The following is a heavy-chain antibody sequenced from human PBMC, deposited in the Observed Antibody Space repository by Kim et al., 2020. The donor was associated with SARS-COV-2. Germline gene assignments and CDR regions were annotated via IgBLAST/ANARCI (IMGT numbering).Heavy chain of an antibody. D-gene: IGHD3-10*01. CDR3: ARDGSGSYYTPYFDY. CDR2: IYYSGST. V-gene: IGHV4-39*07. J-gene: IGHJ4*02. CDR1: GGSISSSSYY. Sequence: SETLSLTCTVSGGSISSSSYYWGWIRQPPGKGLEWIGSIYYSGSTYYNPSLKSRVTISVDTSKNQFSLKLSSVTAADTAVYYCARDGSGSYYTPYFDYWGQGTLVTVSS.